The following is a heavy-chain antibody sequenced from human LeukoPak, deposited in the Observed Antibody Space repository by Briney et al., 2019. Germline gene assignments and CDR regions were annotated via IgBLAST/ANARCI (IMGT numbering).Heavy chain of an antibody. CDR2: TYYRSKWYN. D-gene: IGHD3-16*01. Sequence: SQTLSLTCAISGDSVSTNSAAWNWIRQSPSRGLEWLGRTYYRSKWYNDYAVSVKTRITINPDTSKNQFSLQLNTVTPEDTAMYYCARARGDDKGNYYHYSMNVWGQGTTVTVSS. V-gene: IGHV6-1*01. CDR3: ARARGDDKGNYYHYSMNV. CDR1: GDSVSTNSAA. J-gene: IGHJ6*02.